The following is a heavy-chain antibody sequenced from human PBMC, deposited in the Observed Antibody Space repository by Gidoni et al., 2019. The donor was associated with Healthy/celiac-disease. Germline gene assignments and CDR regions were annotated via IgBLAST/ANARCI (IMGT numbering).Heavy chain of an antibody. D-gene: IGHD3-10*01. J-gene: IGHJ4*02. CDR3: ARDSALIWFGSPGGFDY. CDR1: GYPISRGTY. CDR2: IYPSGGT. Sequence: QVQLQESGPGLVKPSETLSLPCPGSGYPISRGTYWGWIRQPPGKGLAWIGSIYPSGGTYYNPSLKSRVTISVDTSKNQFSLKLSSVTAADTAVYYCARDSALIWFGSPGGFDYWGQGTLVTVSS. V-gene: IGHV4-38-2*02.